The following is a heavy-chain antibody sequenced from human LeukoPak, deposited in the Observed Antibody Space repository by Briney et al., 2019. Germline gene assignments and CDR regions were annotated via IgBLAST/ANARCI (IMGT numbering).Heavy chain of an antibody. D-gene: IGHD3-16*01. CDR2: ISSRSSYI. Sequence: GGSLRLSCAASGFTFSSFAMGWVRQAPGKGLEWVSSISSRSSYIYYADSVKGRFTISRDNAKNSLYLQMNSLRAEDTAVYYCAREGVDRRGVYYYYMDVWGKGTTVTISS. V-gene: IGHV3-21*04. J-gene: IGHJ6*03. CDR3: AREGVDRRGVYYYYMDV. CDR1: GFTFSSFA.